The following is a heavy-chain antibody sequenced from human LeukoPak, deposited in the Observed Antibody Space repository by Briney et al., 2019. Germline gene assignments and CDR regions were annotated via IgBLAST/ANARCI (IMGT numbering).Heavy chain of an antibody. Sequence: SETLSLTCAVYGGSFSGYYWSWIRQPPGKGLEWIGEINHSGSTNYNPSLKSRVTISVDTSKNQFSLKLSSVTAADTAVYYCARLYSYGYFDYWGQGTLVTVSS. CDR2: INHSGST. CDR3: ARLYSYGYFDY. CDR1: GGSFSGYY. J-gene: IGHJ4*02. V-gene: IGHV4-34*01. D-gene: IGHD5-18*01.